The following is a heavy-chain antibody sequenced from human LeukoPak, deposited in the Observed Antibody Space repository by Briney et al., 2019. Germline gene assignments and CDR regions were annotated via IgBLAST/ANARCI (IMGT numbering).Heavy chain of an antibody. J-gene: IGHJ4*02. V-gene: IGHV3-30*02. Sequence: PGGSLRLSCAASGFSFSSYAMYWVRQAPGKGLEWVALIRYDGGDKYYVDPMKGRFTISRDNSKNTLYLQMNSLRDEDTAVYYCVKTGSGWFGDYWGQGTLVTVSS. CDR2: IRYDGGDK. D-gene: IGHD6-13*01. CDR1: GFSFSSYA. CDR3: VKTGSGWFGDY.